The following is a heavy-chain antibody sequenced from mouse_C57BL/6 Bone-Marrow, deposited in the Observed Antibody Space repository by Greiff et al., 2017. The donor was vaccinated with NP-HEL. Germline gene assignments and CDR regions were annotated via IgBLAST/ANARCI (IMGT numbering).Heavy chain of an antibody. Sequence: VQLQQSGAELVRPGASVKLSCTASGFNIKDDYMHWVKQRPEQGLEWIGWIDPENGDTEYASKFQGKATITADTSSNTAYLQLSSLTSEDTAVYYCTLVTGTSYWYFDVWGTGTTVTVSS. J-gene: IGHJ1*03. CDR3: TLVTGTSYWYFDV. CDR1: GFNIKDDY. D-gene: IGHD4-1*01. CDR2: IDPENGDT. V-gene: IGHV14-4*01.